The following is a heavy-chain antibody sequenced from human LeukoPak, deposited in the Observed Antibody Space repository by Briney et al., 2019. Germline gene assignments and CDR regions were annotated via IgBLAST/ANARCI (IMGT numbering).Heavy chain of an antibody. CDR3: ARGYDYSNYEYYYYGLDV. D-gene: IGHD4-11*01. CDR2: INHSGST. V-gene: IGHV4-34*01. CDR1: GGSFSGYY. Sequence: PSETLSLTCAVYGGSFSGYYWRWIRQPPGKGLEWIGEINHSGSTNYNPSLKSRVTISVDTSKNQFSLKLSSVTAADTAVYYCARGYDYSNYEYYYYGLDVWGQGTTVTVSS. J-gene: IGHJ6*02.